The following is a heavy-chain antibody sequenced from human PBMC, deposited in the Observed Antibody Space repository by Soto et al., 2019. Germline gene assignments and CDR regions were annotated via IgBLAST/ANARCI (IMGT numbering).Heavy chain of an antibody. CDR3: AREISYVSGGHLYYGMDV. CDR1: GFSFSDHA. V-gene: IGHV3-30-3*01. CDR2: VAHDGITK. Sequence: GGSLRLSCAASGFSFSDHAMHWVRRAPGKGLEWVALVAHDGITKYYAGSVKGRFTVSRENSKNLLFLQMFFLRAEDTAVYYCAREISYVSGGHLYYGMDVLGQGTAVTVSS. D-gene: IGHD3-16*01. J-gene: IGHJ6*02.